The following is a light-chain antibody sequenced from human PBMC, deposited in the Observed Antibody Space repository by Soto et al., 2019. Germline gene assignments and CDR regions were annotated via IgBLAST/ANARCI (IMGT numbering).Light chain of an antibody. Sequence: DIQMTQSPSSLSASIGDRVTITCRASQGISNYLAWYQHKAGKVPNLLIYVASTLQSGVPSRFSCSGSWTEFTLTISSLQPEDVATYYCQKYNGAPRTFGQGTEVEI. CDR2: VAS. CDR3: QKYNGAPRT. J-gene: IGKJ1*01. V-gene: IGKV1-27*01. CDR1: QGISNY.